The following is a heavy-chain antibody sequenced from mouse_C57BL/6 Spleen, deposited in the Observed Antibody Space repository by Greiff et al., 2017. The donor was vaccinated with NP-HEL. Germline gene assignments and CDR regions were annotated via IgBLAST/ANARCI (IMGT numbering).Heavy chain of an antibody. Sequence: EVQVVESEGGLVQPGSSMKLSCTASGFTFSDYYMAWVRQVPEKGLEWVANINYDGSSTYYLDSLKSRFIISRDNAKNILYLQMSSLKSEDTATYYCAIDDGYLWYFDVWGTGTTVTVSS. D-gene: IGHD2-3*01. V-gene: IGHV5-16*01. CDR2: INYDGSST. J-gene: IGHJ1*03. CDR1: GFTFSDYY. CDR3: AIDDGYLWYFDV.